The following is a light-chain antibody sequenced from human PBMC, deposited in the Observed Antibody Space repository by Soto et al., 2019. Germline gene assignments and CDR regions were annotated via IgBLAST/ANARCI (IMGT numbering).Light chain of an antibody. CDR1: SXDVGGYDY. J-gene: IGLJ1*01. CDR3: SSYSISTAYL. V-gene: IGLV2-14*01. Sequence: QSALTQPDSVSGSPGQSITISCTGTSXDVGGYDYVSWYQLHPGKAPKLMVFEVSNRPSGVSYRFSGSKSGNTASLTISGLQAEDEADYFCSSYSISTAYLFGTGTKV. CDR2: EVS.